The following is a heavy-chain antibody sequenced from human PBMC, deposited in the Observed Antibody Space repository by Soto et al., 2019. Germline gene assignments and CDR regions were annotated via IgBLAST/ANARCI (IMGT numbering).Heavy chain of an antibody. CDR1: GGSISSYY. CDR2: IYYSGST. V-gene: IGHV4-59*08. CDR3: ARHGISANGFAP. Sequence: SETLSLTCTVSGGSISSYYWSWIRQPPGKGLEWIGYIYYSGSTNYNPDLKSRVTISVDTSKNQFSLKLSSVTAADTAVYYCARHGISANGFAPWGQGTLVTVSS. J-gene: IGHJ5*02. D-gene: IGHD1-20*01.